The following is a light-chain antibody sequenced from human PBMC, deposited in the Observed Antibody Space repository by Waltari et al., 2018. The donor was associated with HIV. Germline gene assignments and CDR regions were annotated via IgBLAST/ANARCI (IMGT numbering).Light chain of an antibody. V-gene: IGLV1-44*01. CDR1: SSNIGSTT. Sequence: QSVLTQPPSASGTPGQRVTISCSGGSSNIGSTTVHWYQQRPGTAPKLLIYINNQRPSGVPDRFSGSKSGTSASLAISGLQSEDEADYYCSTWDDSLNGVLFGGGTKLTVL. CDR3: STWDDSLNGVL. J-gene: IGLJ2*01. CDR2: INN.